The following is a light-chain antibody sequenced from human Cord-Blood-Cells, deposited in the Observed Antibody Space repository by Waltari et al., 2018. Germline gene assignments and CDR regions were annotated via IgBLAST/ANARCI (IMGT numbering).Light chain of an antibody. J-gene: IGKJ4*01. Sequence: EIVMTQSPATLSVSLGERATLSCSASQSVSSNLAWYQQKPGQAPRLLIYGASTRATGIPARFSGSGSGTEFTLTISSLQSEDFAVYYCQQYNNWPPLTFGGGTKVEIK. V-gene: IGKV3-15*01. CDR2: GAS. CDR1: QSVSSN. CDR3: QQYNNWPPLT.